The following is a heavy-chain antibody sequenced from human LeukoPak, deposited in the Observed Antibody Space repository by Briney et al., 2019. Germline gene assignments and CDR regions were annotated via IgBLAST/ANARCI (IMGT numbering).Heavy chain of an antibody. CDR1: GFTFSSYA. CDR2: ISGSGGST. Sequence: GGSLRLSCATSGFTFSSYAMSWVRQAPGKGLEWVSAISGSGGSTYYADSVKGRFTISRDNSKNTLYLQMNSLRAEDTAVYYCAKCSARHNSFDAFDIWGQGTMVTVSS. CDR3: AKCSARHNSFDAFDI. D-gene: IGHD4-23*01. V-gene: IGHV3-23*01. J-gene: IGHJ3*02.